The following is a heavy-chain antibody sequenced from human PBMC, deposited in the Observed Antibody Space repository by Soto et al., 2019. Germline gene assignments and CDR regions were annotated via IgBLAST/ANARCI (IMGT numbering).Heavy chain of an antibody. J-gene: IGHJ3*02. V-gene: IGHV1-46*01. Sequence: QVQLVQSGAEVKKPGASVKVSCKASGYTFTSYFIHWVRQAPGQGLEWMGVFDPSGVATNSAQKFQGRLTMTRDTSTSTVYMDLTSLGSADTARYYCARVSRGAVDIWGQGTLVTVSS. CDR3: ARVSRGAVDI. CDR2: FDPSGVAT. CDR1: GYTFTSYF.